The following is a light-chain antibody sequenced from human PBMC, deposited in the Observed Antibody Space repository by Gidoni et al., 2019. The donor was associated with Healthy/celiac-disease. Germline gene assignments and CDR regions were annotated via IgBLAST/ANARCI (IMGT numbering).Light chain of an antibody. CDR2: DAS. CDR3: HQRGNWPRT. Sequence: EIVLTQSPATLSLSPEERATLSCRASQSVSSYLAWYQQTPGQAPRRLIYDASNRATGIPARFSGSGSGTDFTLTISSLEPEDFAVYYCHQRGNWPRTFGQGTKVEIK. V-gene: IGKV3-11*01. CDR1: QSVSSY. J-gene: IGKJ1*01.